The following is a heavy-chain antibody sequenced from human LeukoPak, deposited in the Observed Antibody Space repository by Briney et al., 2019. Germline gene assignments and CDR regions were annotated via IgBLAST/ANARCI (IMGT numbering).Heavy chain of an antibody. V-gene: IGHV3-53*01. CDR2: IYSGGNT. CDR1: GFTVSSNY. J-gene: IGHJ4*02. D-gene: IGHD3-3*01. CDR3: AAQGPDYDFWSGSVDY. Sequence: PGGSLRLSCAASGFTVSSNYMSWVRQAPGKGLEWVSVIYSGGNTYYADSVKGRFTISRDNSKNTLYLQMNSLRAEDTAVYYCAAQGPDYDFWSGSVDYWGQGTLVTVSS.